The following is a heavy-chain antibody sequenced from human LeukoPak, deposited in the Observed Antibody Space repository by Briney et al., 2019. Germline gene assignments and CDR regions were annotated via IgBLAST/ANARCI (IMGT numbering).Heavy chain of an antibody. J-gene: IGHJ4*02. CDR3: ARGRGVINVNYFDY. Sequence: GEPLKISCKGSGYSFTNYWIGWVRQMPGKGLEWMGIIYPADSYTRYSPSFQGQVTISADKSISTAYLQWSSLKASDTAMYYCARGRGVINVNYFDYWGQGTLVTVSS. V-gene: IGHV5-51*01. CDR1: GYSFTNYW. CDR2: IYPADSYT. D-gene: IGHD3-10*01.